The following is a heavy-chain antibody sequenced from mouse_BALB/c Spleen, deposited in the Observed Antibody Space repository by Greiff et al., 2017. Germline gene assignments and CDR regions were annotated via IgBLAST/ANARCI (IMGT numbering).Heavy chain of an antibody. CDR3: ARGLPNFYFDY. V-gene: IGHV5-17*02. J-gene: IGHJ2*01. CDR2: ISSGSSTI. D-gene: IGHD2-4*01. Sequence: EVKLVESGGGLVQPGGSRKLSCAASGFTFSSFGMHWVRQAPEKGLEWVAYISSGSSTIYYADTVKGRFTISRDNPKNTLFLQMTSLRSEDTAMYYCARGLPNFYFDYWGQGTTLTVSS. CDR1: GFTFSSFG.